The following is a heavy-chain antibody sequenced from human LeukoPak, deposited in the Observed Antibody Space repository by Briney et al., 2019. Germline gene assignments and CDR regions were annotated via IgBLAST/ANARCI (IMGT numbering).Heavy chain of an antibody. V-gene: IGHV3-30*03. J-gene: IGHJ4*02. CDR2: ISYDGSNK. CDR1: GFTFSSYG. Sequence: PGGSLRLSCAASGFTFSSYGMHWVRQAPGKGLEWVAVISYDGSNKYHADSVKGRFTISRDNSKNTLSLQMNSLRTEDTAVYYCASVRFLELNYFDYWGQGTLVTVSS. D-gene: IGHD3-3*01. CDR3: ASVRFLELNYFDY.